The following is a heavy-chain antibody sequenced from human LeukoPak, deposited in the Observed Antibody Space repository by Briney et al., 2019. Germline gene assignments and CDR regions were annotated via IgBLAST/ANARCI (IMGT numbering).Heavy chain of an antibody. Sequence: PGGSLRLSCAASGFTFSSYAMSWVRQAPGKGVEWVSAITRSGGSTYYADSVKGQFTISRDNSRNTLYLQMNSLRAEDTAVYFCASEYNIGGFDYWGQGTLVTVSS. CDR2: ITRSGGST. CDR1: GFTFSSYA. V-gene: IGHV3-23*01. J-gene: IGHJ4*02. CDR3: ASEYNIGGFDY. D-gene: IGHD6-19*01.